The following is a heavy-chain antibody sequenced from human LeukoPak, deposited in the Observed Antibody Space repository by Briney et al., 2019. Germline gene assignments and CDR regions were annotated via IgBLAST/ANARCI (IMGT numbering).Heavy chain of an antibody. V-gene: IGHV1-18*01. Sequence: ASVKVSCKASGYTFTSYGISWVRQAPGQGLEWMGWISAYNGNTNYAQKLQGRVTMTTDTSTSTAYMELRSLRSDDTAVYYCARERTTGTTSDAFDIWGQGTMVTVSS. CDR3: ARERTTGTTSDAFDI. J-gene: IGHJ3*02. D-gene: IGHD1-1*01. CDR1: GYTFTSYG. CDR2: ISAYNGNT.